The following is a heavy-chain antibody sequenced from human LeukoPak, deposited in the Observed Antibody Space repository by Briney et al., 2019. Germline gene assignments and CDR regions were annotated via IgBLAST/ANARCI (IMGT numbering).Heavy chain of an antibody. CDR2: IYYSGST. CDR3: ARDRCSYGY. Sequence: SETLSLTCTVSGGSISSYYWSWIRQPPGKGLEWIGYIYYSGSTNYNPSLKSRVTISVDTSKNQFSLKLSSVTAADTAVYYCARDRCSYGYWGQGTLVTVSS. CDR1: GGSISSYY. D-gene: IGHD5-18*01. V-gene: IGHV4-59*12. J-gene: IGHJ4*02.